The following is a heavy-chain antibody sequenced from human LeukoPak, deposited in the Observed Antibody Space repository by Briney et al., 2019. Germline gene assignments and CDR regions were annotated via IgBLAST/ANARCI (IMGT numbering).Heavy chain of an antibody. V-gene: IGHV1-69*06. CDR2: IIPIFGTA. D-gene: IGHD2-21*02. CDR3: ARSYAYCGGDCPAPWFDP. J-gene: IGHJ5*02. Sequence: GASVKVSCKASGGTFSSYAISWVRQAPGQGLEWMGGIIPIFGTANYAQKFQGRVTITADKSTSTAYMELSSLRSEDTAVYYCARSYAYCGGDCPAPWFDPWGQGTLVTVSS. CDR1: GGTFSSYA.